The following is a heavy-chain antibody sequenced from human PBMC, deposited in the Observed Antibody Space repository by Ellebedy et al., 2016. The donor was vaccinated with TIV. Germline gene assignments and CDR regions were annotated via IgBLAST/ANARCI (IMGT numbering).Heavy chain of an antibody. J-gene: IGHJ4*02. Sequence: GESLKISCAASGLSFSNAWMSWVRQAPGKGLEWLGRIKSRTDGGTTDYAAPVKGRFTISKDDSKNTLYLQMNSLQTEDTAVYYCTLDHVVVTAVPYYWGQGTLVTVPS. CDR3: TLDHVVVTAVPYY. CDR2: IKSRTDGGTT. V-gene: IGHV3-15*01. CDR1: GLSFSNAW. D-gene: IGHD2-21*02.